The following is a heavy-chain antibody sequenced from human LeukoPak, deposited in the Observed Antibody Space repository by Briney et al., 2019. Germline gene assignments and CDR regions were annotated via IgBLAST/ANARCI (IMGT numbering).Heavy chain of an antibody. CDR2: IWFDGNNK. D-gene: IGHD1-1*01. CDR3: ARDLASNWNEGLDY. J-gene: IGHJ4*02. V-gene: IGHV3-33*01. CDR1: GFTFSSYG. Sequence: GGSLRLSCAASGFTFSSYGMLWVRQAPGKGLEWVADIWFDGNNKYYADSVKGRFTISRDNSKNTLYLQMNSLRAEDTAVYNCARDLASNWNEGLDYWGQGTLVTVSS.